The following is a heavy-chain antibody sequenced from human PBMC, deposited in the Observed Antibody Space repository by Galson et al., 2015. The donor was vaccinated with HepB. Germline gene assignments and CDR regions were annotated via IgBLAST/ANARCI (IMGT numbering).Heavy chain of an antibody. D-gene: IGHD3-22*01. Sequence: SLRLSCAASGFTFDDYAMHWVRQAPGKGLEWVSGISWNSGSIGYVDSVKGRFTISRDNAKNSLYLQMNSLRAEDTALYYCAKGRSYDSSGSYDYWGQGTQVTVSS. J-gene: IGHJ4*02. CDR1: GFTFDDYA. CDR2: ISWNSGSI. V-gene: IGHV3-9*01. CDR3: AKGRSYDSSGSYDY.